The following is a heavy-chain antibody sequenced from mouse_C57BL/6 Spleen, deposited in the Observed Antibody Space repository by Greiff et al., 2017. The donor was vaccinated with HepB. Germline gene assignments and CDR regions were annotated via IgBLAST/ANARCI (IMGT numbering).Heavy chain of an antibody. CDR3: ARLPYDYEAWFAY. D-gene: IGHD2-4*01. CDR2: ISSGSSTI. J-gene: IGHJ3*01. CDR1: GFTFSDYG. Sequence: EVQRVESGGGLVKPGGSLKLSCAASGFTFSDYGMHWVRQAPEKGLEWVAYISSGSSTIYYADTVKGRFTISRDNAKNTLFLQMTSLRSEDTAMYYCARLPYDYEAWFAYRGQGTLVTVSA. V-gene: IGHV5-17*01.